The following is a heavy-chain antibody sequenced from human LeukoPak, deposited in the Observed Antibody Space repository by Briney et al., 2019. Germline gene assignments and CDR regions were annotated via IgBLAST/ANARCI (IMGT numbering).Heavy chain of an antibody. D-gene: IGHD3-10*01. V-gene: IGHV3-13*01. J-gene: IGHJ3*02. Sequence: GGSLRLSCAASGFTLSSYAMHWVRQPAGKGLEWVSAIGTAGDTFYPGSVKGRFTISRDNSKNTLYLQMNSLRAEDTAVYYCARNSGSLGKDAFDIWGQGTMVTVSS. CDR2: IGTAGDT. CDR1: GFTLSSYA. CDR3: ARNSGSLGKDAFDI.